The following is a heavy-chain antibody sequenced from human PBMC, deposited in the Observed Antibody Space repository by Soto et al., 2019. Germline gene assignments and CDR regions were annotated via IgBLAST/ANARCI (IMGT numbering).Heavy chain of an antibody. CDR1: GFSFSDYA. Sequence: GGSLRLSCATSGFSFSDYAMSWVRQAPGKGLEWVSVISESGGSTHYADSVRGRFTVSRDNSKNSLSLRMNSLRDEDTAVYFCAKRSPYSSGWYSPIFDYWGQGALVTVS. V-gene: IGHV3-23*01. CDR2: ISESGGST. J-gene: IGHJ4*02. D-gene: IGHD6-13*01. CDR3: AKRSPYSSGWYSPIFDY.